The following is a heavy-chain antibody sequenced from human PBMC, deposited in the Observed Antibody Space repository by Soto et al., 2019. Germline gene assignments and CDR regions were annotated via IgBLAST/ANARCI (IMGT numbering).Heavy chain of an antibody. CDR3: ASVDGSGISYYYYGMDV. J-gene: IGHJ6*02. Sequence: QVQLQESGPGLVKPSQTLSLTCTVSGGSISSGGYYWSWIRQHPGKGLEWIGYIYYSGSTYYNPSLQSRVTMSVDTSKNQFSPKLSSVTAADAAVYYWASVDGSGISYYYYGMDVWGQGTTVTVSS. D-gene: IGHD3-10*01. V-gene: IGHV4-31*03. CDR2: IYYSGST. CDR1: GGSISSGGYY.